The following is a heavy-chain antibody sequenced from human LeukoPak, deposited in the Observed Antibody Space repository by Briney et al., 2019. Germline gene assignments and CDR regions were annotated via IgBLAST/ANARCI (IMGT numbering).Heavy chain of an antibody. V-gene: IGHV4-59*01. CDR3: ARGRVPGA. Sequence: TSETLSLTCTVSGVSITSYFWNWIRQPPGRGLEWIGYIYHSGSTNSNPSLKSRVSVSLDTSKNQFSLKLSSVTAADTAVYYCARGRVPGAWGQGTLVTVSS. D-gene: IGHD6-19*01. J-gene: IGHJ4*02. CDR1: GVSITSYF. CDR2: IYHSGST.